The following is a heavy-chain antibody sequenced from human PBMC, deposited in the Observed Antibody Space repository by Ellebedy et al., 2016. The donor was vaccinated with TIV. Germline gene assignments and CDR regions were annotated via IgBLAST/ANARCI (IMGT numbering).Heavy chain of an antibody. J-gene: IGHJ5*02. D-gene: IGHD4-17*01. CDR3: ASLPHYGDSGP. V-gene: IGHV1-2*02. CDR2: INPKSGGT. CDR1: GYTFSGYY. Sequence: AASVKVSCKASGYTFSGYYMHWVRQAPGQGLEWMGWINPKSGGTNYAQKFQGRVTMTRDTSISTAYMEVSRLRSDDTAVYYCASLPHYGDSGPWGQGTLVTVSS.